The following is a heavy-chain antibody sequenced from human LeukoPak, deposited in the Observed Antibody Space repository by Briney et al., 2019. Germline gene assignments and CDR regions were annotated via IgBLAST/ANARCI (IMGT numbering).Heavy chain of an antibody. Sequence: GGSLRLSCAASGFTFSSYAMSWVRQAPGKGLEWVSGISGSGGNTYYADSVKGRFTISRDNSKNTLYLQMNGLRAEDTAVYYCAREEVDVDYYFDYWGQGTLVTVSS. V-gene: IGHV3-23*01. CDR3: AREEVDVDYYFDY. J-gene: IGHJ4*02. CDR2: ISGSGGNT. D-gene: IGHD4-17*01. CDR1: GFTFSSYA.